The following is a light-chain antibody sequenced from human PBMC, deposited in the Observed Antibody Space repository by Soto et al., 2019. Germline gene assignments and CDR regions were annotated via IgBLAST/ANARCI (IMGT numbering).Light chain of an antibody. CDR1: QGVSNY. V-gene: IGKV1-27*01. CDR2: AAS. Sequence: DIQMTQSPPSLSASVGDRVTITCRASQGVSNYLAWYQQKPGKVPKLLIYAASTLQSGVPSRFSGSGSGTDFTLTITRLQPEDVATYYCQKYESAPFTFGPGTKVDIK. J-gene: IGKJ3*01. CDR3: QKYESAPFT.